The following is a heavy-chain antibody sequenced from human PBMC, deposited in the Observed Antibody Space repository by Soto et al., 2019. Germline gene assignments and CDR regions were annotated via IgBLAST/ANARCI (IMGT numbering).Heavy chain of an antibody. CDR1: GYTFTGYF. Sequence: QVQLLQSGAEVKKPGASVKVSCKASGYTFTGYFMHWVRQAPGEGLEWMGWINPNSGATKYAPKFQGRVTMTRDTSNRTAYLELSRLTSDDTAIYYCARGGGTTLAPLPWGQGTPVTGSS. J-gene: IGHJ5*02. CDR2: INPNSGAT. V-gene: IGHV1-2*02. D-gene: IGHD3-16*01. CDR3: ARGGGTTLAPLP.